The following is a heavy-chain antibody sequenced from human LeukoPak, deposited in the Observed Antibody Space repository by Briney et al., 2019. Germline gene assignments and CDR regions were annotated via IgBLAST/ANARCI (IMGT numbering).Heavy chain of an antibody. D-gene: IGHD5-18*01. J-gene: IGHJ6*03. CDR3: TRLEDTAMVYYYYYYMDV. Sequence: AGGSLRLSCAASGFTFSGSAMHWVRQTSGKGLEWVGRIRSKANSYATAYAASVKGRFTISRDDSKNTAYLQMNSLKTEDTAVYYCTRLEDTAMVYYYYYYMDVWGKGTTVTVSS. CDR1: GFTFSGSA. V-gene: IGHV3-73*01. CDR2: IRSKANSYAT.